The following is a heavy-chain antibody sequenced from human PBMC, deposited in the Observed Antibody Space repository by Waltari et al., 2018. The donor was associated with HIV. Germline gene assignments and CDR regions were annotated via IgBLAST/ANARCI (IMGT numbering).Heavy chain of an antibody. CDR3: AKSMRDLRPSAFDV. V-gene: IGHV3-23*01. CDR2: RSGSGSTA. D-gene: IGHD2-8*01. Sequence: EVQLLESGGGLVQPGGSLRLSCAASGFNFRNFAMSWVRQAPGTCPEWFAVRSGSGSTASYADYVKGRFTISRDFSNNPLFLQMNNLRAEDTAVYFCAKSMRDLRPSAFDVWGQGTMVAISS. CDR1: GFNFRNFA. J-gene: IGHJ3*01.